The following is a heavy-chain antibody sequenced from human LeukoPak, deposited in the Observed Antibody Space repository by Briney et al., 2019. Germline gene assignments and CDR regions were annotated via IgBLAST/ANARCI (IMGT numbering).Heavy chain of an antibody. V-gene: IGHV3-23*01. D-gene: IGHD3-22*01. CDR3: AVYTYYYDSSGHYPDC. CDR2: ISGNGDST. J-gene: IGHJ4*02. Sequence: GGSLRLSCAASGFTVSNYAMSWVRQAPGKGLEWVSGISGNGDSTYYAASVKGRFTVSRDNSNNMLHLQLNSLRAEDTAVFYCAVYTYYYDSSGHYPDCWGQGTLVTVSS. CDR1: GFTVSNYA.